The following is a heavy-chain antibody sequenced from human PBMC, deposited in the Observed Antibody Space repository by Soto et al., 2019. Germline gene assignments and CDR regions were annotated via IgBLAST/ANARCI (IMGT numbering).Heavy chain of an antibody. Sequence: TSETLSLTCAVYGGSFSDYFWSWIRQPPGKGLEWIGEINHSGSANYIPSLRSRVTISVDTSKNQFSLQLNSVTPEDTAVYYCARGSWDDVTGHYYMDVWGKGTTVTVSS. V-gene: IGHV4-34*01. CDR1: GGSFSDYF. J-gene: IGHJ6*03. CDR3: ARGSWDDVTGHYYMDV. CDR2: INHSGSA. D-gene: IGHD3-9*01.